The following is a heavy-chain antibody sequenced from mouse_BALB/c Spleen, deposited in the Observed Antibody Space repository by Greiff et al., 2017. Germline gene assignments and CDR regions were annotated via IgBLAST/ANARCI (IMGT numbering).Heavy chain of an antibody. CDR3: ARDYYGRIYAMDY. D-gene: IGHD1-1*01. Sequence: QVQLKESGPGLVAPSQSLSITCTVSGFSLTGYGVNWVRQPPGKGLEWLGMIWGDGSTDYNSALKSRLSISKDNSKSQVFLKMNSLQTDDTARYYCARDYYGRIYAMDYWGQGTSVTVSS. CDR1: GFSLTGYG. V-gene: IGHV2-6-7*01. J-gene: IGHJ4*01. CDR2: IWGDGST.